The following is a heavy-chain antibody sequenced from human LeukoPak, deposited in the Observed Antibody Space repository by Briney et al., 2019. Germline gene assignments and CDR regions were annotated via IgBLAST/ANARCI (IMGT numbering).Heavy chain of an antibody. CDR3: AREKIGYCSSTSCSYPPY. Sequence: ASVKVSCKASGYTFTGYYMHWVRQAPGQGLEWMGWINPNSGGTNSAEKFQGRVTMTRDRSISTAYMELRRLRSDDTDVYYCAREKIGYCSSTSCSYPPYWGQGTLVTVSS. J-gene: IGHJ4*02. D-gene: IGHD2-2*01. V-gene: IGHV1-2*02. CDR1: GYTFTGYY. CDR2: INPNSGGT.